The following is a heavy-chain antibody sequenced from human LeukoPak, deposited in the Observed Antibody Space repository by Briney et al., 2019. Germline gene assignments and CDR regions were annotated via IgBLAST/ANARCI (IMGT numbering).Heavy chain of an antibody. CDR3: AGDKSGSYPDY. CDR1: GFTFSSYW. J-gene: IGHJ4*02. D-gene: IGHD1-26*01. CDR2: INQDGGEK. V-gene: IGHV3-7*03. Sequence: PGGSLRLSCAASGFTFSSYWMSWVRQAPGKGLEWVATINQDGGEKYYVDSVKGRFTISRDNAKNSLYLQMNSLRAEDTAVYYCAGDKSGSYPDYWGQGTLVTVSS.